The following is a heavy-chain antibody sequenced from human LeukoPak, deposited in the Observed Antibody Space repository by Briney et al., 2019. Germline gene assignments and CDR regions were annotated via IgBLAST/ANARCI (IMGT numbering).Heavy chain of an antibody. J-gene: IGHJ4*02. Sequence: PGGSLRLSCAASGFTFSDYYMSWIRQTPGKGLEWVSYISGGATDIKYVDSVKGRFTVSRDNAKNSVSLQMNSLRAEDTAVYYCARAMRGYSHDALWGQGPLVTASS. CDR3: ARAMRGYSHDAL. CDR1: GFTFSDYY. CDR2: ISGGATDI. V-gene: IGHV3-11*01. D-gene: IGHD5-18*01.